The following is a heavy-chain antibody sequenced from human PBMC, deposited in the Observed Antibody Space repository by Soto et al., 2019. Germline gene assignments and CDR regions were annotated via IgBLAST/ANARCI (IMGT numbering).Heavy chain of an antibody. Sequence: QVQLLESGGGVVQPGRSLRLSCAASGFTFSSYAMHWVRQAPGKGLEWVAVISYDGSNKLYADSVKGRFTISRDNSKNTLYLQMNSLRAEDAAVYYCAREEGIQLWLRSPYFDYWGQGTLVTVSS. V-gene: IGHV3-30-3*01. CDR3: AREEGIQLWLRSPYFDY. J-gene: IGHJ4*02. CDR2: ISYDGSNK. D-gene: IGHD5-18*01. CDR1: GFTFSSYA.